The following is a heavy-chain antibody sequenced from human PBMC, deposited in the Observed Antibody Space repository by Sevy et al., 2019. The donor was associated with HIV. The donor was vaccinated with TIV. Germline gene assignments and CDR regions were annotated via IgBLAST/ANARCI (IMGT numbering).Heavy chain of an antibody. D-gene: IGHD2-8*01. J-gene: IGHJ4*02. CDR2: LSFGCGEI. Sequence: GGCLRLSCAASGFTFSKYSMSWVRQPPGKGLEWVSTLSFGCGEINYADSVKGRFTISRDNYKSSVYLQMNNLRPEDTAVYYCAREGCTKPHDYWGQGTLVTVSS. CDR3: AREGCTKPHDY. CDR1: GFTFSKYS. V-gene: IGHV3-23*01.